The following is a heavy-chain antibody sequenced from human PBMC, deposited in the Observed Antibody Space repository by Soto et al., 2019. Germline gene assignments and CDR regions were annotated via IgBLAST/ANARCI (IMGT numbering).Heavy chain of an antibody. CDR2: ISSSGSTI. Sequence: GGSLRLSCAASGFTFSDYYMSWIRQAPGKGLEWVSYISSSGSTIYYADSVKGRFTISRDNAKNSLYLQMNSLRAEDTAVYYCARGGRDTMVRGVIRLGYYYMDVWGKGTTVTVSS. V-gene: IGHV3-11*01. D-gene: IGHD3-10*01. J-gene: IGHJ6*03. CDR3: ARGGRDTMVRGVIRLGYYYMDV. CDR1: GFTFSDYY.